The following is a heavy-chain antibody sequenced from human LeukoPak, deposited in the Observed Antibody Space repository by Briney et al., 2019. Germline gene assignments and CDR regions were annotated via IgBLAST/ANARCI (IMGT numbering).Heavy chain of an antibody. CDR3: ARARTTVASNFFDY. Sequence: SETLSLTCTVSGGSIPSSNYYWGWIRQPPGKGLEWIGSINYSGSTYYSPSLKSRVTISVDTSKNQFSLKLSSVTAADTAVYYCARARTTVASNFFDYWGQGTLVTVSS. J-gene: IGHJ4*02. D-gene: IGHD4-23*01. V-gene: IGHV4-39*07. CDR2: INYSGST. CDR1: GGSIPSSNYY.